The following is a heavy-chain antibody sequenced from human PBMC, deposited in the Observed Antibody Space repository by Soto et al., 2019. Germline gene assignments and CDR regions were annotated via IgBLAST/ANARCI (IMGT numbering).Heavy chain of an antibody. CDR2: IIPVLGPA. V-gene: IGHV1-69*06. CDR3: ARAAKRYFYY. Sequence: QVQLVQSGAEVKKPGSSMKVSCKASGGTFNTFAISWVRQAPGQGLEWMGGIIPVLGPAFYAPKFQGRVTITAEKSTTTAYVELSNLTSEDTAVYYCARAAKRYFYYWGQGTLVTVSS. J-gene: IGHJ4*02. CDR1: GGTFNTFA.